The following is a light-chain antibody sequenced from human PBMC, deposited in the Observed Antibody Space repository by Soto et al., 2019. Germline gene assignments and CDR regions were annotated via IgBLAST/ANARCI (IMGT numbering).Light chain of an antibody. Sequence: QSVLTQPPSVSAAPGQKVTISCSGSSSNIGNNYVSWYQQLPGTSPKLLIYENNKRPSGIPDRFFGSKSGTSATLGITGLLTGDEADYYCGTWDSNLSGGGVIFGGGTKLTVL. J-gene: IGLJ2*01. CDR1: SSNIGNNY. CDR2: ENN. CDR3: GTWDSNLSGGGVI. V-gene: IGLV1-51*02.